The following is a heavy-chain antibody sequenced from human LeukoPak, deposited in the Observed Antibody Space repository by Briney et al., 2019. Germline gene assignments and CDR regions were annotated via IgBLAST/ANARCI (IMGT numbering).Heavy chain of an antibody. V-gene: IGHV6-1*01. CDR3: ARVRLYSSGWFNNCFDP. Sequence: SQTLSLTCAISGVSVSSNTAAWNWIRQSPSRVLEWLGRIYYRSEWRNDYAVSVRSRITINADTSKNQFSLQLNSVTPDDTAVYYCARVRLYSSGWFNNCFDPWGQGTLVTVSS. D-gene: IGHD6-19*01. J-gene: IGHJ5*02. CDR2: IYYRSEWRN. CDR1: GVSVSSNTAA.